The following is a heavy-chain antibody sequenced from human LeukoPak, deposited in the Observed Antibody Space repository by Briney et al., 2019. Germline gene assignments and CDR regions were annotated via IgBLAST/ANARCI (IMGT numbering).Heavy chain of an antibody. J-gene: IGHJ6*02. V-gene: IGHV3-30-3*01. Sequence: GRSLRLSCAACGFTFSSYAMHWGRQAPGKGLEWVAVISYDGSNKYYADSVKGRFTISRDNSKNTLYLQMNSLRAEDTAVYYCARVFIVVVLAAILDYGMDVWGQGTTVTVSS. CDR2: ISYDGSNK. CDR1: GFTFSSYA. D-gene: IGHD2-2*02. CDR3: ARVFIVVVLAAILDYGMDV.